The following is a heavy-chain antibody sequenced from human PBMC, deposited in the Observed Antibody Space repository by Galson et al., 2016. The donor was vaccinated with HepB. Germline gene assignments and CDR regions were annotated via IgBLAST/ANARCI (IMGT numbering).Heavy chain of an antibody. CDR1: GFTFSIYV. Sequence: SLRLSCAASGFTFSIYVMSWVRQAPGKGLEWVSAVSGSGNITYYADSVKGRFTISRDNSKNTLYLQMNSLRAEDTAVYYCARVFFWSGYPAFDYWGHGTLVTV. V-gene: IGHV3-23*01. CDR3: ARVFFWSGYPAFDY. D-gene: IGHD3-3*01. J-gene: IGHJ4*01. CDR2: VSGSGNIT.